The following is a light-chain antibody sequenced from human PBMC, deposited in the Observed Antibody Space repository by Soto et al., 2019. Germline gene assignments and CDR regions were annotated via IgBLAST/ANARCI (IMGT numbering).Light chain of an antibody. Sequence: EIVLTQSPATLSLSPGERATLSCRASKSVNNYLAWYQQKPGQVPRILIYDASNRATGIPARFSGSGSGTDFTLTISSLEPEDFALYYSKQRSNXPRTCGQGTKV. CDR3: KQRSNXPRT. CDR1: KSVNNY. V-gene: IGKV3-11*01. J-gene: IGKJ1*01. CDR2: DAS.